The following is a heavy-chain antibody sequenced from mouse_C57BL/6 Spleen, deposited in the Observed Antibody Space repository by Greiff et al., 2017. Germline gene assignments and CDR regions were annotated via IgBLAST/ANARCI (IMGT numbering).Heavy chain of an antibody. CDR3: TTPYYGSSYGFAY. CDR1: GFNIKDDY. J-gene: IGHJ3*01. CDR2: IDPENGDT. Sequence: VQLQQSGAELVRPGASVKLSCTASGFNIKDDYMHWVKQRPEPGLEWIGWIDPENGDTEYASKFQGKATITADTSSNTAYLQLSSLTSEETAVYYCTTPYYGSSYGFAYWGQGTLVTVSA. V-gene: IGHV14-4*01. D-gene: IGHD1-1*01.